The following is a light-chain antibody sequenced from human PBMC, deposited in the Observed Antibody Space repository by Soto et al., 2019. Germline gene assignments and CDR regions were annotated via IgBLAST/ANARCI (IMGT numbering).Light chain of an antibody. CDR2: CAS. J-gene: IGKJ4*01. V-gene: IGKV3-20*01. CDR1: QSGSTHY. CDR3: QQYDTSPPLT. Sequence: EIVLTQSPGTLSLSPGDRATLSCRASQSGSTHYLAWYQQKPGQAPRLLLYCASSRAIGIPDRFSGSGSGTDFTLTISRLEPEDFAVYYCQQYDTSPPLTFGGGTKVEIK.